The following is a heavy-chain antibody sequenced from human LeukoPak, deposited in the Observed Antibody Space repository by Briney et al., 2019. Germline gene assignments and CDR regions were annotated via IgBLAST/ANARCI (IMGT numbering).Heavy chain of an antibody. CDR1: GYTFTSYY. V-gene: IGHV1-46*01. CDR3: ATPGGGTYYFDD. Sequence: ASVKVSCKASGYTFTSYYMHWVRQAPGQGLEWMGIINPSGGSTSYAQKFQGRVTMTRDTSTSTVYMELSSLTSEDTAVYYCATPGGGTYYFDDWGQGTLVTVSS. D-gene: IGHD1-26*01. J-gene: IGHJ4*02. CDR2: INPSGGST.